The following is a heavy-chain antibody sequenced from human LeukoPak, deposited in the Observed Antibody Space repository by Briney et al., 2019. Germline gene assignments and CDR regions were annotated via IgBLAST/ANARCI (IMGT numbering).Heavy chain of an antibody. D-gene: IGHD1-26*01. Sequence: GGPLRHSCAASGFTFSTYGMHWVRQAPGKGLEGVAVVWYDGSNIHYVDSVKGRFTISRDNSKSTLYLQMNSLTAEDTAVYYCARGGYSGTYFFDYWGQGTLVTVSS. J-gene: IGHJ4*02. CDR3: ARGGYSGTYFFDY. CDR1: GFTFSTYG. V-gene: IGHV3-33*01. CDR2: VWYDGSNI.